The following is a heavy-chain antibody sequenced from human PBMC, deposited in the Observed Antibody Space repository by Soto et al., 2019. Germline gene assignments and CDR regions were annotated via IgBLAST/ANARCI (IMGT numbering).Heavy chain of an antibody. CDR3: ATADITGTTYYYYYGVDV. CDR2: FDPEDGET. CDR1: GYTLTELS. Sequence: QVQLVQSGAEVKKPGASVKVSCKVSGYTLTELSMHWVRQAPGKGLEWMGGFDPEDGETIYAQKFQGRVTMTEDTSTDTAYMELSSLRSEDTAVYYCATADITGTTYYYYYGVDVWGQGTTVTVSS. J-gene: IGHJ6*02. V-gene: IGHV1-24*01. D-gene: IGHD1-7*01.